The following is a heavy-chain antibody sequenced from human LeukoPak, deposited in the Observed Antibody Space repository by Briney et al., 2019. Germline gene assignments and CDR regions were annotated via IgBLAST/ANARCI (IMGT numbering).Heavy chain of an antibody. D-gene: IGHD3-3*01. CDR3: ARLCPTRRFLEWPRFDP. CDR1: GYSFTSYW. Sequence: GESLKISCKGSGYSFTSYWIGWVRQMPGKGLEWMGIIYPGDSDTRYSPSFQGQVTISADKSISTAYLQWSSLKASDTAMYYCARLCPTRRFLEWPRFDPWGQGTLVTVSS. V-gene: IGHV5-51*01. J-gene: IGHJ5*02. CDR2: IYPGDSDT.